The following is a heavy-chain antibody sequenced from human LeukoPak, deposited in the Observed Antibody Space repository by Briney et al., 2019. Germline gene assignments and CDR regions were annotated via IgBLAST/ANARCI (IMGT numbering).Heavy chain of an antibody. CDR2: IIPIFGTA. Sequence: SVKVSCKASGGTFSSYAISWVRQAPGQGLEWMGGIIPIFGTANYAQKFQGRVTITADESTSTAYMELSSLRSEDTAVYYCASCSYNISASLYYYYYGMDVWGQGTTVTVSS. CDR1: GGTFSSYA. CDR3: ASCSYNISASLYYYYYGMDV. V-gene: IGHV1-69*13. D-gene: IGHD3-9*01. J-gene: IGHJ6*02.